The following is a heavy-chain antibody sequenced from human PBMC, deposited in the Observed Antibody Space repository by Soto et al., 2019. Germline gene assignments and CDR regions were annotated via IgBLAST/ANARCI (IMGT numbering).Heavy chain of an antibody. V-gene: IGHV3-33*01. J-gene: IGHJ6*02. Sequence: GGSLRLSCAASGFTFSNYGMRWVRQAPGKGLEWVAIIWHDGNNKYYADSVRGRFIISRDNSKNRLYLQMNSLRAEDTAVYYCASDLVGASDSYGLDVWGQGTPVTVSS. CDR1: GFTFSNYG. D-gene: IGHD1-26*01. CDR2: IWHDGNNK. CDR3: ASDLVGASDSYGLDV.